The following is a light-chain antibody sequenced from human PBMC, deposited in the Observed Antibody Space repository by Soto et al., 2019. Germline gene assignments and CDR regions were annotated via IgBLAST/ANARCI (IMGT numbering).Light chain of an antibody. CDR2: GAS. J-gene: IGKJ2*01. CDR1: QSVSSSY. Sequence: EIVLTQSPGTLSLSPGERATLSCRASQSVSSSYLAWYQQKPGQAPRLLIYGASSRATGIPDRFSGSGSGTYFTLTIMRLELEDFAVYYCQQYGSSPYTFGQGTKLEIK. CDR3: QQYGSSPYT. V-gene: IGKV3-20*01.